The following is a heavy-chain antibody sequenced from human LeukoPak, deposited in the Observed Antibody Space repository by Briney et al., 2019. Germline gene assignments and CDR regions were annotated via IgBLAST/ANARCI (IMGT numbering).Heavy chain of an antibody. J-gene: IGHJ4*02. Sequence: SETLSLTCAVYGGSFSGYYWSWIRQPPGKGLEWIGEINHSGSTYYNPSLKSRVTISVDTSKNQFSLKLRSVTAADTAVYYCARQWPTAFDYWGQGTLVTVSS. CDR3: ARQWPTAFDY. D-gene: IGHD6-19*01. CDR2: INHSGST. V-gene: IGHV4-34*01. CDR1: GGSFSGYY.